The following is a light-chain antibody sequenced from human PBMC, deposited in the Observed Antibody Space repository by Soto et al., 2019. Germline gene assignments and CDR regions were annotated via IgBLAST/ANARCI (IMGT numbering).Light chain of an antibody. V-gene: IGLV2-14*01. Sequence: QSVLTQPVSVSGSPGQSITISCTGTSSDVGGYNYVSWYQQYPGKAPKLMIFAVSNRPSGVSNRFSGSKSGNTASLTISGRQPEEEADYHCSSFRNSSTPLHVFGTGTKLTVL. CDR1: SSDVGGYNY. CDR3: SSFRNSSTPLHV. J-gene: IGLJ1*01. CDR2: AVS.